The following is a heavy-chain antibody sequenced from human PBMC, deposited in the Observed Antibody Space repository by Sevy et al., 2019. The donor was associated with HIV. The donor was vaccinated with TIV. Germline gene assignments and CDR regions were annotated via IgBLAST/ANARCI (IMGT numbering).Heavy chain of an antibody. CDR3: AREGHLVMVTAHANYYHMDV. J-gene: IGHJ6*03. CDR1: GDSLNNYY. V-gene: IGHV4-4*07. CDR2: IYRSGST. D-gene: IGHD2-21*02. Sequence: SETLSLICNVSGDSLNNYYWNWIRQPAGKGLEWIGRIYRSGSTTYNPSLRNRVAMSVDTSKNLFSLTLNSVTAADTAVYYCAREGHLVMVTAHANYYHMDVWGKGITVTVSS.